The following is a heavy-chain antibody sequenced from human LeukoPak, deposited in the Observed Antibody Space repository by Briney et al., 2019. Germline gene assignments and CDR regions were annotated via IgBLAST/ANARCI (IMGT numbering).Heavy chain of an antibody. CDR3: AVYYSSSWYPETDY. CDR2: IIPILGIA. CDR1: GGTFSSYA. Sequence: ASVTVSCTASGGTFSSYAISWVRQAPGQGLEWMGRIIPILGIANYAQKFQGRVTITADKSTSTAYMELSSLRSEDTAVYYCAVYYSSSWYPETDYWGQGTLVTVSS. D-gene: IGHD6-13*01. J-gene: IGHJ4*02. V-gene: IGHV1-69*04.